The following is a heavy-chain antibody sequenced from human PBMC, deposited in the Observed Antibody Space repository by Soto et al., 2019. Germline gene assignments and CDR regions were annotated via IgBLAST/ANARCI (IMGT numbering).Heavy chain of an antibody. CDR1: GGSISSYS. Sequence: PSETLSLTCTDSGGSISSYSWSWIRKPPGTGLEWIGYIHYSGSTHYNPSLKSRVTISADTSKNQFSLKLSSVTAADTAVYYCARGHYDFWSGYFATIDYWGQGTLVTVSS. V-gene: IGHV4-59*08. D-gene: IGHD3-3*01. CDR2: IHYSGST. CDR3: ARGHYDFWSGYFATIDY. J-gene: IGHJ4*02.